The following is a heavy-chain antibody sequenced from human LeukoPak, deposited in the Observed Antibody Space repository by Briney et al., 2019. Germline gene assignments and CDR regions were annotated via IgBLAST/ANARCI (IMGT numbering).Heavy chain of an antibody. V-gene: IGHV3-30*02. CDR2: ISFDGSAK. J-gene: IGHJ4*02. D-gene: IGHD6-13*01. CDR1: GFTFSSYG. Sequence: GGSLRLSCAASGFTFSSYGMHWVRQAPGKGLEWVSVISFDGSAKYYADSVKGRFTISRDNSKNTLYLQMTSLRAEDTAVYYCAKDRVTAAGYYFDYWGQGTLVTVSS. CDR3: AKDRVTAAGYYFDY.